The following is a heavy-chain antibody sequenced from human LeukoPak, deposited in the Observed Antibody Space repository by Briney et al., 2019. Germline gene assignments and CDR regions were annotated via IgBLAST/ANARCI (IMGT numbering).Heavy chain of an antibody. V-gene: IGHV3-74*01. CDR3: ARDGGYDFWSGYYQDY. D-gene: IGHD3-3*01. CDR1: GFAFSSNW. J-gene: IGHJ4*02. CDR2: INSGGSGT. Sequence: PGGSLRLSCAASGFAFSSNWMHWVRQTPGKGLVWVSRINSGGSGTSYADSVKGRFTISRDNSKNTLYLQMNSLRAEDTAVYYCARDGGYDFWSGYYQDYWGQGTLVTVSS.